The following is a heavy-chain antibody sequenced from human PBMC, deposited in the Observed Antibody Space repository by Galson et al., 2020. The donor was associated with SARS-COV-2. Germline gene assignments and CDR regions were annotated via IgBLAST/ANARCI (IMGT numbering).Heavy chain of an antibody. CDR3: AGELTGRTDAFDI. V-gene: IGHV4-59*01. D-gene: IGHD7-27*01. CDR2: IYYSGST. Sequence: ASETLSLTCTVSGGSISSYYWSWIRQPPGKGLEWIGYIYYSGSTNYNPSLKSRVTISVDTSKNQFSLKLSSVTAADTAVYYCAGELTGRTDAFDIWGQGTMVTVSS. J-gene: IGHJ3*02. CDR1: GGSISSYY.